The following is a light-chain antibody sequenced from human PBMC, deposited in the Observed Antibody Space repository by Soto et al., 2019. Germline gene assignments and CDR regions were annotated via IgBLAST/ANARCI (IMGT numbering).Light chain of an antibody. Sequence: EIVMTQSPATLSVSPGERATLSCRASQSVSSNLAWYQQKPGQAPRLLIYGASTRATGIPARFSGSGSGTEFSLTISIRQSEDFAVYYCHQYNNWPPRTFGQGTKVEIK. CDR2: GAS. CDR3: HQYNNWPPRT. V-gene: IGKV3-15*01. CDR1: QSVSSN. J-gene: IGKJ1*01.